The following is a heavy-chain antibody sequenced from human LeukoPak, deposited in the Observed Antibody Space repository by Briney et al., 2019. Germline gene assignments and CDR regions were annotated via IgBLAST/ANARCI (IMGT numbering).Heavy chain of an antibody. CDR2: IYYSGST. V-gene: IGHV4-31*03. CDR3: ARDGDKGSTFDY. Sequence: SQTLSLTCTVSGGSISSGGYYWSWIRQHPGKGLEWIGYIYYSGSTYYNPSLKSRVTISADTSKNQFSLKLSSVTAADTAVYYCARDGDKGSTFDYWGQGTLVTVSS. J-gene: IGHJ4*02. CDR1: GGSISSGGYY. D-gene: IGHD1-1*01.